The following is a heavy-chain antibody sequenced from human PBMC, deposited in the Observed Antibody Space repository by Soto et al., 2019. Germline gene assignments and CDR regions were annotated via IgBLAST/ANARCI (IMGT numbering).Heavy chain of an antibody. D-gene: IGHD2-2*01. CDR2: IIPIFGTA. CDR1: GGTVRSCG. J-gene: IGHJ6*01. CDR3: ARGGVVPAAIGYYYGMDV. V-gene: IGHV1-69*13. Sequence: SVKYSLKDSGGTVRSCGIRWVRQAPGHGLEWMGGIIPIFGTANYAQKFQGRVTITADESTSTAYMELSGLRSEDTAVYYCARGGVVPAAIGYYYGMDVWGQGTTVTVSS.